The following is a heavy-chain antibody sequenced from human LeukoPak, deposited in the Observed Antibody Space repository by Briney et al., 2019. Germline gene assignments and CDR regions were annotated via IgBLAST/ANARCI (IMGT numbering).Heavy chain of an antibody. Sequence: PGGSLRLSCTASGFTFSDYYMTWIRQAPGKGLEWVSYISSSAGAIYNADSVKGRFTIFRDNAKNSLYLQMNSLRAEDTAVYYCARGGYHAYYLDYWGQGSLVTVSS. CDR3: ARGGYHAYYLDY. CDR2: ISSSAGAI. J-gene: IGHJ4*02. V-gene: IGHV3-11*04. D-gene: IGHD5-18*01. CDR1: GFTFSDYY.